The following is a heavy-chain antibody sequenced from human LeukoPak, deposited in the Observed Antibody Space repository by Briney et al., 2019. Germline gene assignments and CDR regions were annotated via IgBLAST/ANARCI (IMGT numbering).Heavy chain of an antibody. V-gene: IGHV1-2*02. J-gene: IGHJ5*02. D-gene: IGHD2-2*01. CDR2: INPNSGGT. Sequence: ASVNVSCKSSGYTFTDYYIHWVRQAPGQGPEWMGWINPNSGGTNYAQKFQGRITLTRDTSITTAYMELGRLTSDDTAVYYCAREGDVVADVNWFDPWGQGTLVTVSS. CDR3: AREGDVVADVNWFDP. CDR1: GYTFTDYY.